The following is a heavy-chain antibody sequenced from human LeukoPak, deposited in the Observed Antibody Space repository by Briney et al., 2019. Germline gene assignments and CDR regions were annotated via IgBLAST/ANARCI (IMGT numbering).Heavy chain of an antibody. CDR1: GFMFSSSW. CDR2: ISGSGGST. D-gene: IGHD3-10*01. CDR3: ARGLLLWFGEFEWYFDL. V-gene: IGHV3-23*01. J-gene: IGHJ2*01. Sequence: GGSLRLSCAASGFMFSSSWMAWVRQAPGKGLEWVSAISGSGGSTYYADSVKGRFTISRDNSKNTLYLQMNSLRAEDTAVYYCARGLLLWFGEFEWYFDLWGRGTLVTVSS.